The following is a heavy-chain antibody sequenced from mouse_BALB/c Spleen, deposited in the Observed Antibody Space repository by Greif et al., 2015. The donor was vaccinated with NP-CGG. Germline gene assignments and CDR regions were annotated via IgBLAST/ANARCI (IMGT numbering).Heavy chain of an antibody. CDR2: IRNKANGYTT. Sequence: EVKLMESGGGLVQPGGSLRLSCATSGFTFTDYYMSWVRQPPGKALEWLGFIRNKANGYTTEYSASVKDRFTISRDNSQSILYLQMNTLRAEDSATYYCARGKNYAMDYWGQGTSVTVSS. CDR1: GFTFTDYY. J-gene: IGHJ4*01. CDR3: ARGKNYAMDY. V-gene: IGHV7-3*02.